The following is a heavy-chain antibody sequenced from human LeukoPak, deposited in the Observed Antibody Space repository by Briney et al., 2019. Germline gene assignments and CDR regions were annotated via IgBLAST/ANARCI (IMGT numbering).Heavy chain of an antibody. CDR3: ARDLWFGVWWESPMVY. CDR2: INAGNGNT. D-gene: IGHD3-10*01. Sequence: GASVKVSCKASGYTFTSYATHWVRQAPGQRLEWMGGINAGNGNTKYSQKFQGRVTITRDTSASTAYMELSSLRSEDTAVYYCARDLWFGVWWESPMVYWGQGTLVTVSS. CDR1: GYTFTSYA. J-gene: IGHJ4*02. V-gene: IGHV1-3*01.